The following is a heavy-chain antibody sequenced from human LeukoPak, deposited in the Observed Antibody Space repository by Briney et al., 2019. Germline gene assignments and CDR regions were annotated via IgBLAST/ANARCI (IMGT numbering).Heavy chain of an antibody. V-gene: IGHV3-23*01. CDR3: AKDLYLRDFWSGHFDY. D-gene: IGHD3-3*01. CDR2: ISASGSAT. CDR1: GFIFSNYG. Sequence: GGPLRLSCAASGFIFSNYGMNWVRQAPGKGLEWVAAISASGSATSYADSVRGRFTISRDNSKSTTYLQMNSLRAEDTAVFYCAKDLYLRDFWSGHFDYWGQGIPVTVSS. J-gene: IGHJ4*02.